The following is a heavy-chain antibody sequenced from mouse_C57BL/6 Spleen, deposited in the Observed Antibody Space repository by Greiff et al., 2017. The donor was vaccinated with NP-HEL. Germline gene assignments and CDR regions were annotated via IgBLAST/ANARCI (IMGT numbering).Heavy chain of an antibody. D-gene: IGHD2-1*01. CDR3: ARGGNYVYAMDY. CDR1: GYTFTSYW. CDR2: IGPNSGGT. J-gene: IGHJ4*01. V-gene: IGHV1-72*01. Sequence: QVQLQQPGAELVKPGASVKLSCTASGYTFTSYWMPWVQQRPGRGLEWIGRIGPNSGGTKYNDKFKSKATLTVDKPSSTAYMQLSSLTSEDSAVYYCARGGNYVYAMDYWGQGTSVTVSS.